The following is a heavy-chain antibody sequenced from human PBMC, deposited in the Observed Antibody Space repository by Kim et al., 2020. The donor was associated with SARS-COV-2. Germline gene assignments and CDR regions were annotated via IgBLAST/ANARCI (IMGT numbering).Heavy chain of an antibody. CDR2: IKQDGSEK. CDR1: GFTFSSYW. D-gene: IGHD6-13*01. V-gene: IGHV3-7*03. Sequence: GGSLRLSCAASGFTFSSYWMSWVRQAPGKGLEWVANIKQDGSEKYYVDSVKGRFTISRDNAKNSLYLQMNSLRAEDTAVYYCARDQPLSLAAAGTNWFDPWGQGTLVTVSS. J-gene: IGHJ5*02. CDR3: ARDQPLSLAAAGTNWFDP.